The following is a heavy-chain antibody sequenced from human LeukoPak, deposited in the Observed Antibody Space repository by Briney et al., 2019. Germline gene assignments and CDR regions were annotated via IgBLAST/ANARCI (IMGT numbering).Heavy chain of an antibody. V-gene: IGHV3-21*01. CDR2: ISSSSNHI. Sequence: GSLRLSCAASGFTFSNHDMNWVRQAPGKGLEWVSTISSSSNHIYYADSVRGRFTISRDNAKNSLYLQMDSLRAEDTAVYYCARGVWFGELSSIWFDPWGQGTLVTVSS. CDR1: GFTFSNHD. J-gene: IGHJ5*02. D-gene: IGHD3-10*01. CDR3: ARGVWFGELSSIWFDP.